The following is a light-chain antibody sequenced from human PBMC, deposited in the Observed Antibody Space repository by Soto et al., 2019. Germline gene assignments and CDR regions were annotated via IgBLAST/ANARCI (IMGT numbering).Light chain of an antibody. CDR1: TSDVGGYNY. Sequence: QSALTQPASVSGSLGQSITISCTGTTSDVGGYNYVSWYQQHPGKAPILMIYEVTNRPSGVSNRFSGSKSGNTASLTISGLQVEDEAEYYCGSYTGSNTYVFGTGTKVTVL. V-gene: IGLV2-14*01. CDR2: EVT. CDR3: GSYTGSNTYV. J-gene: IGLJ1*01.